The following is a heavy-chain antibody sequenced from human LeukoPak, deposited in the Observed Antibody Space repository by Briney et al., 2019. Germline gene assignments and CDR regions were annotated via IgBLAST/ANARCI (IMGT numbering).Heavy chain of an antibody. Sequence: GGSLRVSCAASGFTFSSYSMNWVRQTPGKGLEWVSSISSSGTYLYYADSVKGRFTISRDNAKNSLYLQMNSLRAEDSAVYYCATLTGDYGSGTYYLRDYWGQGTLVTVSS. CDR1: GFTFSSYS. CDR2: ISSSGTYL. D-gene: IGHD3-10*01. J-gene: IGHJ4*02. CDR3: ATLTGDYGSGTYYLRDY. V-gene: IGHV3-21*01.